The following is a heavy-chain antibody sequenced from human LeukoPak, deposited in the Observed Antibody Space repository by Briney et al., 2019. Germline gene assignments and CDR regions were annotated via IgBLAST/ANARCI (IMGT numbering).Heavy chain of an antibody. J-gene: IGHJ4*02. CDR3: ARDLWFGEYQAGY. V-gene: IGHV3-43*01. CDR2: ISWDGGST. Sequence: GGSLRLSCAASGFTFDDYTMHWVRQAPGKGLEWVSLISWDGGSTYYADSVKGRFTISRDNAKNSLYLQMNSLRAADTAVYYCARDLWFGEYQAGYWGQGTLVTVSS. D-gene: IGHD3-10*01. CDR1: GFTFDDYT.